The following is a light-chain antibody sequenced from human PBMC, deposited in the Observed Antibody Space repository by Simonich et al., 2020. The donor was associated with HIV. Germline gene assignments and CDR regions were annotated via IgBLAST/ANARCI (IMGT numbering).Light chain of an antibody. J-gene: IGKJ1*01. CDR2: WAS. Sequence: DIVMTQSPDSLAVSLGDRATINCKSSQSVLYNSNNKNYLVCYQQKPGQPPKLLIYWASTRESGVPDRFSGSGSGTDFTLTISSLQAEDVAVYYCQQYYSAPRTFGQGTKVEIK. CDR1: QSVLYNSNNKNY. CDR3: QQYYSAPRT. V-gene: IGKV4-1*01.